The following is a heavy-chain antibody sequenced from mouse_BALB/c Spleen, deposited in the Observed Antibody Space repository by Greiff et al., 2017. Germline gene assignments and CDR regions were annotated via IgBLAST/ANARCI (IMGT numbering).Heavy chain of an antibody. CDR1: GFSLTGYG. D-gene: IGHD1-1*01. CDR2: IWGDGST. V-gene: IGHV2-6-7*01. Sequence: VQLQQSGPGLVAPSQSLSITCTVSGFSLTGYGVNWVRQPPGKGLEWLGMIWGDGSTDYNSALKSRLSISKDNSKSQVFLKMNSLQTDDTARYYCALRYYYGSSYGAMDYWGQGTSVTVSS. CDR3: ALRYYYGSSYGAMDY. J-gene: IGHJ4*01.